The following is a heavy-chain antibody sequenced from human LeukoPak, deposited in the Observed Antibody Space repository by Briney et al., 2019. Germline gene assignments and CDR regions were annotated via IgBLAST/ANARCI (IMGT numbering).Heavy chain of an antibody. D-gene: IGHD3-22*01. CDR1: GYTFTSNY. CDR2: MNPSGGST. V-gene: IGHV1-46*01. Sequence: ASLKLPCNVSGYTFTSNYFYWVRQAPPPGHEWLGIMNPSGGSTSYAQKFHGRVTMTRDTATCTVYMELSSLRSEDTAVYYRARSSYYYDSSGPRRLDYWGQGTLVTVSS. CDR3: ARSSYYYDSSGPRRLDY. J-gene: IGHJ4*02.